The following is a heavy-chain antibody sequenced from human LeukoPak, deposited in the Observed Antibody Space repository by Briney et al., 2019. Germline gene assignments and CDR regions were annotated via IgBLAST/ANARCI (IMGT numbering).Heavy chain of an antibody. V-gene: IGHV4-61*02. Sequence: PSQTLSLTCTVSGGSISSGSHYWSWIRQPAGKGLEWIGRIYTSGSTNYNPSLKSRVTISVDTSKNQFSLKLSSVTAADTAVYYCARDLGYSNKYYYYYYMDVWGKGTTVTVSS. CDR1: GGSISSGSHY. J-gene: IGHJ6*03. CDR2: IYTSGST. CDR3: ARDLGYSNKYYYYYYMDV. D-gene: IGHD4-11*01.